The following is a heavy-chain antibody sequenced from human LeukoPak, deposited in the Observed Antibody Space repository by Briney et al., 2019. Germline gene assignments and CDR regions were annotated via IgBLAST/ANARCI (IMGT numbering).Heavy chain of an antibody. Sequence: GASVKVSCKASGYTFTGYYMHWVRQAPGQGLEWMGWINPNSGGTNYAQKFQGRVTMTRDTSISTAYMELSRLRSDDTAVYYCARGGAMVRGVIIGYYHGMDVWGQGTTVTVSS. CDR2: INPNSGGT. J-gene: IGHJ6*02. D-gene: IGHD3-10*01. V-gene: IGHV1-2*02. CDR1: GYTFTGYY. CDR3: ARGGAMVRGVIIGYYHGMDV.